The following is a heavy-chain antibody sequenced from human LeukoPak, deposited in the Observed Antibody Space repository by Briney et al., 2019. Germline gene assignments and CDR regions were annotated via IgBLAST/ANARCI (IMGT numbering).Heavy chain of an antibody. CDR3: ARESTSWYFDL. CDR2: ISGSGGDI. CDR1: GFTFSNYA. V-gene: IGHV3-23*01. J-gene: IGHJ2*01. Sequence: GGSLRLSCAASGFTFSNYAMTWVRQAPGKGLEWVSLISGSGGDIRYADSVRGRFSISRDNSKNTLYLQMNSLRAEDTAVYYCARESTSWYFDLWGRGTLVTVSS. D-gene: IGHD2-2*01.